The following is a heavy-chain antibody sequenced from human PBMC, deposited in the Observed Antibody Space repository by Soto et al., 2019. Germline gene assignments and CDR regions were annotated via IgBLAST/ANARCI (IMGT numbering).Heavy chain of an antibody. CDR1: GGSVSSGGYY. V-gene: IGHV4-31*03. CDR2: IYYSGTT. CDR3: ARRALPQCINGVCYKDGFWDY. D-gene: IGHD2-8*01. J-gene: IGHJ4*02. Sequence: SETLSLTCTVSGGSVSSGGYYWSWIRQHPGTGLEWIGYIYYSGTTYFNPSLKSRASISLDTSKNEFTLKLTSVTAADTAVYYCARRALPQCINGVCYKDGFWDYWGQGALVTVSS.